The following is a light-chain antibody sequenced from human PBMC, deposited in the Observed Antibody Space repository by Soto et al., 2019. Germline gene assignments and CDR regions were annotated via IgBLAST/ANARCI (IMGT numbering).Light chain of an antibody. Sequence: DIQMTQSPSTLSASVGDRVTITCRASQSISDWLAWYQQKPGKAPKILIYDASSLESGVPSRFSGSGSGTEFTLTISSLQPDDFAIYYCQQYNSYLWTFGQGTKVEIK. CDR1: QSISDW. V-gene: IGKV1-5*01. CDR2: DAS. J-gene: IGKJ1*01. CDR3: QQYNSYLWT.